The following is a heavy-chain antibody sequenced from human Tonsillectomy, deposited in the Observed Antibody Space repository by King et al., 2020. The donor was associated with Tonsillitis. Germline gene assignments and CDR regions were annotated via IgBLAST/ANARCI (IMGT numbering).Heavy chain of an antibody. Sequence: VQLVESGGGVARPGGSLRLSCAASGFIFGNYGMTWVRQVPGKGLEWVSGITWNGGRKGYAESVKGRFTISRDNANNSVYLQMNSLRVEDTAFYYCARVRPTESDSDYWGQGILVTVSS. V-gene: IGHV3-20*04. J-gene: IGHJ4*02. CDR1: GFIFGNYG. CDR3: ARVRPTESDSDY. CDR2: ITWNGGRK. D-gene: IGHD3-10*01.